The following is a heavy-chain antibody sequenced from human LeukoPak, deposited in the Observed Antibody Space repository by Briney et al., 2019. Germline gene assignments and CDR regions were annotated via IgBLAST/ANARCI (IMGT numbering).Heavy chain of an antibody. J-gene: IGHJ4*02. CDR1: GFTFSSYW. CDR3: ARSKGDSSGYYYHYFDY. Sequence: TGGSLRLSWAASGFTFSSYWMHWVRQAPGKGLVWVSRINSDGSSTSYADSVKGRFTISRDNAKNTLYLQMNSLRAEDTAVYYCARSKGDSSGYYYHYFDYWGQGTLVTVSS. D-gene: IGHD3-22*01. CDR2: INSDGSST. V-gene: IGHV3-74*01.